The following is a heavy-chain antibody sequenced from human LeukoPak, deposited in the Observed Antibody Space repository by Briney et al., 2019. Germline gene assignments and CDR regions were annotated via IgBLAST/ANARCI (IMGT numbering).Heavy chain of an antibody. J-gene: IGHJ4*02. CDR2: IHTSGSP. CDR3: AREGSATARPFVSIDY. V-gene: IGHV4-4*07. D-gene: IGHD6-6*01. Sequence: PSETLSLTCTVSGGYITSYYWRWIRQPAEKGLEGIGRIHTSGSPDYNPSLKSRVAMSVDTSKKQFSLKLTSMTAADTAVYYCAREGSATARPFVSIDYWGQGTLVTVSS. CDR1: GGYITSYY.